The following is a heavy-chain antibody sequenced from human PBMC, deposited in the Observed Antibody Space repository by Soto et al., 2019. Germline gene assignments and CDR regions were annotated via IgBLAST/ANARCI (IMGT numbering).Heavy chain of an antibody. CDR2: ISYDGSNK. CDR3: AKDPRRVGATLYYFDY. Sequence: PVGSLRLSCAASGFTFSSYGMHWVRQAPGKGLEWVAVISYDGSNKYYADSVKGRFTISRDNSKNTLYLQMNSLRAEDTAVYYCAKDPRRVGATLYYFDYWGQGTLVTAPQ. CDR1: GFTFSSYG. V-gene: IGHV3-30*18. J-gene: IGHJ4*02. D-gene: IGHD1-26*01.